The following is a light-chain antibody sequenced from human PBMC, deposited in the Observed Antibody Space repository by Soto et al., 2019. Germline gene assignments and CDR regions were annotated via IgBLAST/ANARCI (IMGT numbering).Light chain of an antibody. CDR3: LQFYNFSWT. Sequence: AIQMTQSPSSLSSSVADLFTISCRASQVIGNDLAWYQQKPGKAPRLLIFAASNLQSGVPSRFSGSGSGTDFTLTISRLQPEDFATYYCLQFYNFSWTFGQGTKVDI. CDR1: QVIGND. J-gene: IGKJ1*01. V-gene: IGKV1-6*01. CDR2: AAS.